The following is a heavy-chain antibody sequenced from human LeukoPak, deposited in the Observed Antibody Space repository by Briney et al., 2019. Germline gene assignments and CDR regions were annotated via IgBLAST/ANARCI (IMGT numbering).Heavy chain of an antibody. CDR3: ARALRYDDSSGYYAY. J-gene: IGHJ4*02. Sequence: VASVKVSCKASGYTFSGYYMHWVRQAPGQGLAWMGWINPNSGATNYAQTLQGRVTMTRDTSISIVYMELSRLRTDDTAVYYCARALRYDDSSGYYAYWGQGTLVTVSS. D-gene: IGHD3-22*01. CDR1: GYTFSGYY. V-gene: IGHV1-2*02. CDR2: INPNSGAT.